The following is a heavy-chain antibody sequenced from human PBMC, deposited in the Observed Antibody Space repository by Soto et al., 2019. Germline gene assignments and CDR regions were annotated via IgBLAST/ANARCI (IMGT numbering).Heavy chain of an antibody. CDR1: GASLTSGTFY. D-gene: IGHD3-3*01. V-gene: IGHV4-61*01. Sequence: KTSETLSLTCTVSGASLTSGTFYWSWVRQPPGKGLELIGYVYHTGDTKYNPSLQSRVTIPLDTSKNQFSLKLKSVTAADTAIYHCAREITIWGQGALVTVSS. J-gene: IGHJ4*02. CDR2: VYHTGDT. CDR3: AREITI.